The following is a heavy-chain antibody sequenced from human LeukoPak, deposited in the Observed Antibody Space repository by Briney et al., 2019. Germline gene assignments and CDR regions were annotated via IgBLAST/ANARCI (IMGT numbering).Heavy chain of an antibody. D-gene: IGHD3-10*01. CDR3: ARDVISDGSGAGE. CDR2: MFQSGIT. V-gene: IGHV4-38-2*02. CDR1: GYSISSGYY. J-gene: IGHJ4*02. Sequence: SETLSLTCTVSGYSISSGYYWGWIRQPPGKGLEWIGSMFQSGITYYNPSLKSRVTISADTSKNQFSLKLSSVTAAGTAVYYCARDVISDGSGAGEWGQGTLVTVSS.